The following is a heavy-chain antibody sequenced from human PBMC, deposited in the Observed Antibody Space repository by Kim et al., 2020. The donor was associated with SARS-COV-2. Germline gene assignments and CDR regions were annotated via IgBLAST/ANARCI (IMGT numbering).Heavy chain of an antibody. J-gene: IGHJ6*02. CDR1: GFTFSSYS. V-gene: IGHV3-21*01. Sequence: GGSLRLSCAASGFTFSSYSMNWVRQAPGKGLEWVSSISSSSSYIYYADSVKGRFTISRDNAKNSLYLQMNSLRAEDTAVYYCARDSDGRYMVATWVRASVYGMDVWGQGTTVTVSS. CDR2: ISSSSSYI. CDR3: ARDSDGRYMVATWVRASVYGMDV. D-gene: IGHD5-12*01.